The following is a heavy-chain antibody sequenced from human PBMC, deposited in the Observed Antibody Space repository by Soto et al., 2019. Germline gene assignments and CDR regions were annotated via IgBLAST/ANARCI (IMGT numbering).Heavy chain of an antibody. D-gene: IGHD1-20*01. CDR2: INPNSGGT. V-gene: IGHV1-2*02. Sequence: ASVKVSCKASGFTFSAYYIYWVRQAPGHGLEWIGRINPNSGGTNNAQKFQGRVTMTRDTSTSTVYMELSSLRSEDTAVYYCARAARGASLYNWNPRIWGQGTMVTVSS. CDR3: ARAARGASLYNWNPRI. CDR1: GFTFSAYY. J-gene: IGHJ3*02.